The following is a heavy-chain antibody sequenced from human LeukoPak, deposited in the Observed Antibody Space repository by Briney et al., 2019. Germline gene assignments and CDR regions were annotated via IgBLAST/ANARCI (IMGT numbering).Heavy chain of an antibody. J-gene: IGHJ4*02. Sequence: GGSLRLSCAASGFTFSSYSMNWVRQAPGKGLEWVSYISSSSSTIYYADSVKGRFTISRDNAKNSLYLQMNSLRAEDAAVYYCARDGVEVGVTKPGDYWGQGTLVTVSS. CDR1: GFTFSSYS. CDR2: ISSSSSTI. D-gene: IGHD1-26*01. V-gene: IGHV3-48*01. CDR3: ARDGVEVGVTKPGDY.